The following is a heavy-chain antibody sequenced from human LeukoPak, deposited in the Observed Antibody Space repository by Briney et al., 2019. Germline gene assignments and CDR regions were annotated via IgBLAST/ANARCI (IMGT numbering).Heavy chain of an antibody. Sequence: QTGGSLTLACAASGCTFTSYRMNWVRQAPGKGLEWISYISRSGTTIYYADSVKGRFTISRDNAKNSLYLLMNSLRAEDTAVYYCAIHPYDHDSSGYDNEYWGQGTLVTVSS. CDR2: ISRSGTTI. J-gene: IGHJ4*02. CDR3: AIHPYDHDSSGYDNEY. CDR1: GCTFTSYR. V-gene: IGHV3-48*03. D-gene: IGHD3-22*01.